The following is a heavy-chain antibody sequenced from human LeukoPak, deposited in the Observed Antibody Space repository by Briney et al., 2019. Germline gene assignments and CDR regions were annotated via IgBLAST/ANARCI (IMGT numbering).Heavy chain of an antibody. Sequence: SETLSLTCTVSGGSISSYYWSWIRQPAGKGLEWIGCIYTSGSTNYNPSLKSRVTISVDKSKNQFSLKLSSLTAADTAVYYCARARGREYSSSLAYWYFDLWGRGTLVTVSS. CDR1: GGSISSYY. CDR3: ARARGREYSSSLAYWYFDL. J-gene: IGHJ2*01. D-gene: IGHD6-13*01. V-gene: IGHV4-4*07. CDR2: IYTSGST.